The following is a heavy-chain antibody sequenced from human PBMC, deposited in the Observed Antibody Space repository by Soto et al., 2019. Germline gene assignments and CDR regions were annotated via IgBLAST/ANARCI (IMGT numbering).Heavy chain of an antibody. CDR3: ARFVHSSGADY. CDR1: GGSISSSNW. Sequence: QVQLQESGPGLVKPSGTLSLTCAVSGGSISSSNWWTWVRQPPGKGLEWIGEIYHSGSTNYNPSLTSRVTRSVDKSKNQFSLRLSSVTAADTAVYYCARFVHSSGADYWGQGNLVTVSS. J-gene: IGHJ4*02. CDR2: IYHSGST. D-gene: IGHD6-19*01. V-gene: IGHV4-4*02.